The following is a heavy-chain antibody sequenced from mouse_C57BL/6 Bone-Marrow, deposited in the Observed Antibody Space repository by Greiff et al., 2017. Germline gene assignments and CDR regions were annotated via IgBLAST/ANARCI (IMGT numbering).Heavy chain of an antibody. CDR1: GYTFTSYW. V-gene: IGHV1-64*01. D-gene: IGHD2-4*01. CDR3: ARWRLPLGFAY. CDR2: IHPNSGST. J-gene: IGHJ3*01. Sequence: VQLQQPGAELVKPGASVKLSCKASGYTFTSYWMHWVKQRPGQGLEWIGMIHPNSGSTNYNEKFKSKATLTVDKSSSAAYMQLSSLTSEDSAVYDCARWRLPLGFAYWGQGTLVTVSA.